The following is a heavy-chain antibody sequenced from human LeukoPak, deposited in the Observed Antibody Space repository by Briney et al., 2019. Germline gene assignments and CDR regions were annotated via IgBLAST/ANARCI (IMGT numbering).Heavy chain of an antibody. D-gene: IGHD1-26*01. CDR2: IYYSGST. CDR1: GGSISSSSYY. CDR3: ARHSGSYYFDY. Sequence: NPSETLSLTCTVSGGSISSSSYYWGWIRQPPGKGLEWIGSIYYSGSTYYNPSLKSRVTISVDTSKNQFSLKLSSVTAADTAVYYCARHSGSYYFDYWGQGTLVTVSS. J-gene: IGHJ4*02. V-gene: IGHV4-39*01.